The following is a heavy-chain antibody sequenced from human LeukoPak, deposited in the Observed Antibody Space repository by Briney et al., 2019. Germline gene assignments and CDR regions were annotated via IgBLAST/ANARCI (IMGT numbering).Heavy chain of an antibody. V-gene: IGHV3-30*18. CDR1: GFTFSSYG. J-gene: IGHJ6*02. CDR2: ISYDGSNK. CDR3: AKDHIAGVLWFGEFYGMDV. D-gene: IGHD3-10*01. Sequence: GGSLRLSCAASGFTFSSYGMHWVRQAPGKGLEWVAVISYDGSNKYYADSVKGRFTISRDNSKNTLYLQMNSLRAEDTAVYYCAKDHIAGVLWFGEFYGMDVWGQGTTVTVSS.